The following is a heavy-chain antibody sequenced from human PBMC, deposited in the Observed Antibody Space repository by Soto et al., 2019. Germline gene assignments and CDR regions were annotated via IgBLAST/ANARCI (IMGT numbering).Heavy chain of an antibody. Sequence: QLVESGGALVQPGGSLRLSCAASGFTVSNNYMSWVRQAPGKGLEWVSPIYSGGSTKSADSVKGRFTISRDSSKNTVYLQMNSLRAEDTAVYYCAGGPNSNSWGFAWGQGTLVTVSS. D-gene: IGHD3-16*01. J-gene: IGHJ5*02. CDR2: IYSGGST. CDR1: GFTVSNNY. V-gene: IGHV3-66*01. CDR3: AGGPNSNSWGFA.